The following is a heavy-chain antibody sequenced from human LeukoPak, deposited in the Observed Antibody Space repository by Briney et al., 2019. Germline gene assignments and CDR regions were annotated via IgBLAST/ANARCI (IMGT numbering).Heavy chain of an antibody. J-gene: IGHJ4*02. CDR2: ITGSGAVT. D-gene: IGHD6-19*01. CDR3: AKGGDSSGWYGSY. Sequence: GASLRLSCAASGFTFSNYAMSWVRQAPGKGLEWVSAITGSGAVTYYADSVKGRFTISRDNSKNTLYLQMNSLRAEDTAVYYCAKGGDSSGWYGSYWGQGTLVTVSS. V-gene: IGHV3-23*01. CDR1: GFTFSNYA.